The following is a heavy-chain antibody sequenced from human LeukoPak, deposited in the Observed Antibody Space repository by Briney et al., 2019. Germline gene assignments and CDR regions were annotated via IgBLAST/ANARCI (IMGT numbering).Heavy chain of an antibody. Sequence: PSETLSLTCTVSGASISSGDHYWSWVRQPPGKGLEWIGHIYDSGSTYYNPSLRSRVAMSVDTSKNQFSLEMSSVAAADTAVYYCAIKYYYDTRRDYWGQGTLVTVSS. J-gene: IGHJ4*02. V-gene: IGHV4-30-4*01. CDR2: IYDSGST. CDR1: GASISSGDHY. CDR3: AIKYYYDTRRDY. D-gene: IGHD3-22*01.